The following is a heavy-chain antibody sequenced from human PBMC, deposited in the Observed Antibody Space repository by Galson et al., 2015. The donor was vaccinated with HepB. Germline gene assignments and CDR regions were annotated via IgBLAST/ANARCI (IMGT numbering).Heavy chain of an antibody. V-gene: IGHV1-2*06. CDR2: INPKNGAI. Sequence: SVKVSCKASGYFFTDHYIHWVRQAPGQGLEWMGRINPKNGAINYAQKFQGRVTMTRDTSTSTGYMELNSLISDDTAVYYCVSGPRLDWGQGIQVTVSS. CDR3: VSGPRLD. J-gene: IGHJ4*02. CDR1: GYFFTDHY. D-gene: IGHD6-19*01.